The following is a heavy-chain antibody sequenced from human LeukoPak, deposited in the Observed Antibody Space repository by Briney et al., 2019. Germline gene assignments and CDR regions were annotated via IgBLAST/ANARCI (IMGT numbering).Heavy chain of an antibody. V-gene: IGHV3-15*01. J-gene: IGHJ4*02. CDR2: IKRKGDDGTI. CDR3: TAGTGRSDFDY. D-gene: IGHD3/OR15-3a*01. Sequence: GGSLSLSCAASGFTFSNAWLSWVRKAPGRGLEWVGRIKRKGDDGTIDYAAPVKGRLSISRDDSKNTLYLQMNSLKSEDTAVYYCTAGTGRSDFDYWGQGTLVTVSS. CDR1: GFTFSNAW.